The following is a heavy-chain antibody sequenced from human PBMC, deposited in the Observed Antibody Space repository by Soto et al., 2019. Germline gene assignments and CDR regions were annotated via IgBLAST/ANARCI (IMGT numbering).Heavy chain of an antibody. CDR1: GGSFSGYY. Sequence: SETLSLTCAVYGGSFSGYYWSWIRQPPGKGLEWIGEINHSGTTNYNPSLKSPVTISVDTSKNQFSLKLSSVTAADTAVYYCAGMRVRIAARPYYFDYWGQGTLVTVSS. J-gene: IGHJ4*02. CDR2: INHSGTT. D-gene: IGHD6-6*01. CDR3: AGMRVRIAARPYYFDY. V-gene: IGHV4-34*01.